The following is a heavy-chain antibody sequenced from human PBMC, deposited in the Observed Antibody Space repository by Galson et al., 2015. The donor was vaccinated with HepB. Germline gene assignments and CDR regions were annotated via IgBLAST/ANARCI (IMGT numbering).Heavy chain of an antibody. CDR2: IYWDGNK. CDR3: GHTAGWLADS. V-gene: IGHV2-5*02. CDR1: GFSITTEYTG. D-gene: IGHD3-9*01. Sequence: ALVKPTQTLTLTCTLSGFSITTEYTGVGWIRQPPGKALEWLALIYWDGNKYYSPSLKSRLTITTDTSENQVVLKMTNMDPVDTATYYCGHTAGWLADSWGQGTPVTVSS. J-gene: IGHJ4*02.